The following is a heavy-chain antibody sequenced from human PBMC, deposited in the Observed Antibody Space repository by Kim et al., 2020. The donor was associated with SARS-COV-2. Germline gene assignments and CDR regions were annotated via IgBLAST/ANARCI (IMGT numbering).Heavy chain of an antibody. V-gene: IGHV2-70*01. D-gene: IGHD2-8*02. CDR1: GFSLTTSDTC. CDR2: IDWEGNK. CDR3: ARIQSDSSDGGVYLHAAFDV. J-gene: IGHJ3*01. Sequence: SGPTLVKPTETLTLTCTFSGFSLTTSDTCVSWIRQPPGKALEWLALIDWEGNKHYETSLRSRLTVSRGSSKNEVVLTMTNMDPLDTATYYCARIQSDSSDGGVYLHAAFDVWGQGTRVTVSS.